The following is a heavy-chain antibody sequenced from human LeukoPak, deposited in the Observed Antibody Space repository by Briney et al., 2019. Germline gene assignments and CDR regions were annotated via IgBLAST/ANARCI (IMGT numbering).Heavy chain of an antibody. CDR2: ISSSSSYI. CDR1: GGTFSSYS. Sequence: ASVKVSCKASGGTFSSYSMNWVRQAPGKGLEWVSSISSSSSYIYYADSVKGRFTISRDNAKNSLYLQMNSLRAEDTAVYYCARGSGYDPTDYWGQGTLVTVSS. D-gene: IGHD5-12*01. J-gene: IGHJ4*02. V-gene: IGHV3-21*01. CDR3: ARGSGYDPTDY.